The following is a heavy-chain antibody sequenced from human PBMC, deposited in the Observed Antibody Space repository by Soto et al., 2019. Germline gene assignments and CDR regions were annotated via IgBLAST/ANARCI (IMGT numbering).Heavy chain of an antibody. V-gene: IGHV1-69*13. Sequence: SVKVSCKASGGTFSISAISWVRQAPGQGLEWMGGIIPIFGTANYAQKFQGTVTITADESTSTAYMELSSLRSEDTAVYYCAVHSGYDSDDYWGQGTLVTVSS. J-gene: IGHJ4*02. CDR3: AVHSGYDSDDY. D-gene: IGHD5-12*01. CDR1: GGTFSISA. CDR2: IIPIFGTA.